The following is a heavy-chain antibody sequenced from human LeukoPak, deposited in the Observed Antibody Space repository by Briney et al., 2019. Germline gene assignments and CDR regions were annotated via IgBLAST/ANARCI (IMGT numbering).Heavy chain of an antibody. V-gene: IGHV1-69*05. CDR2: IIPIFGTA. D-gene: IGHD3-22*01. CDR3: ARSPYDSSGYYYNYFQH. Sequence: SVKVSCKASGGTFSSYAISWVRQAPGQGLEWMGRIIPIFGTANYAQRFQGRVTITTDKSTSTAYMELSSLRSEDTAVYYCARSPYDSSGYYYNYFQHWGQGTLVTVSS. CDR1: GGTFSSYA. J-gene: IGHJ1*01.